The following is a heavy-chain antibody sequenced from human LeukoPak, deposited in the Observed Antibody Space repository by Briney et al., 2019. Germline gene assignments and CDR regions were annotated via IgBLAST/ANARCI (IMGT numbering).Heavy chain of an antibody. Sequence: GGSLRLSCAASGFTFSSYGMHWVRQAPGKGLEWVAVIWYGGSNKYYADSVKGRFTISRDNSKNTLYLQMNSLRAEDTAVYYCARDGIAVAYYYYYGMDVWGQGTAVTVSS. J-gene: IGHJ6*02. V-gene: IGHV3-33*08. D-gene: IGHD6-19*01. CDR1: GFTFSSYG. CDR2: IWYGGSNK. CDR3: ARDGIAVAYYYYYGMDV.